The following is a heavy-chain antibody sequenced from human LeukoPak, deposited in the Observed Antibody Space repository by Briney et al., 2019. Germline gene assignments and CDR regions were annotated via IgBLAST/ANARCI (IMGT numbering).Heavy chain of an antibody. CDR3: ASRFDY. CDR2: ISVSGRTT. V-gene: IGHV3-48*01. CDR1: GFTFSNYS. Sequence: GGSLRLSCAASGFTFSNYSMNWVRQAPGKGLEWVPHISVSGRTTYYADSVKGRFTISRDNVKKSLFLQMDSLRAEDTAVYYCASRFDYWGQGMLVTVSS. J-gene: IGHJ4*02.